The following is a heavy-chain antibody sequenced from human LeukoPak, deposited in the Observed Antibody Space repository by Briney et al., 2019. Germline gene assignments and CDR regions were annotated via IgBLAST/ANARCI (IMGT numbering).Heavy chain of an antibody. CDR3: AKGDSYGFDY. D-gene: IGHD5-18*01. CDR2: IRKDGSGT. V-gene: IGHV3-30*02. Sequence: PGGSLRLSCVASGFIFSNSVMHWVRQAPGKGPEWVAFIRKDGSGTYYADSVKGRFTISRDNSKNTVHLQMSSLGAEDTAVYYCAKGDSYGFDYWGQGSLVTVSS. CDR1: GFIFSNSV. J-gene: IGHJ4*02.